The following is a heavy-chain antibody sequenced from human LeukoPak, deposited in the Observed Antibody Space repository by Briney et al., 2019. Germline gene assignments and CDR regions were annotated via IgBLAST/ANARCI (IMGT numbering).Heavy chain of an antibody. CDR1: GFTFSSWW. D-gene: IGHD3-16*01. CDR3: ARDKFGGTDY. CDR2: IKQDGSEK. V-gene: IGHV3-7*01. Sequence: GGSLRLSCAASGFTFSSWWMNWVRQAPGKGLEWVANIKQDGSEKNCLDSVKGRFTISRDNAKNSLYLQMNSLRAEDTAVYYCARDKFGGTDYWGQGTLVTVSS. J-gene: IGHJ4*02.